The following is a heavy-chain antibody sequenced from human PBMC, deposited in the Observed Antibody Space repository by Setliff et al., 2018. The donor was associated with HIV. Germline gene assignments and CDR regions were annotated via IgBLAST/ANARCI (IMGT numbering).Heavy chain of an antibody. Sequence: PSETLSLTCTVSGGSISSYYWSRIRQPAGKRLEFIGRISAAGTINYNPSLRSRVTLSVDTSENQFSLTVNSVTAADTAMYFCARDEGRATGSWWDQSASWYLDYWGHGILVTVSS. CDR1: GGSISSYY. D-gene: IGHD6-13*01. J-gene: IGHJ4*01. V-gene: IGHV4-4*07. CDR3: ARDEGRATGSWWDQSASWYLDY. CDR2: ISAAGTI.